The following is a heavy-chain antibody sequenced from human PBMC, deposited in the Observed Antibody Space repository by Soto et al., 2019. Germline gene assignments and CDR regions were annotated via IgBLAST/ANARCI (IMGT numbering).Heavy chain of an antibody. CDR2: ISAHNGNT. V-gene: IGHV1-18*01. J-gene: IGHJ4*02. CDR3: ARVRDGDY. CDR1: GYAFTTYG. Sequence: QVHLVQSGAEVKKPGASVKVSCQGSGYAFTTYGITWVRQAPGQGLEWMGWISAHNGNTNYAQKLQGRVTVTRDTSTSTANMELRSLRYDDTAVYYCARVRDGDYWGQGALITVSS. D-gene: IGHD6-6*01.